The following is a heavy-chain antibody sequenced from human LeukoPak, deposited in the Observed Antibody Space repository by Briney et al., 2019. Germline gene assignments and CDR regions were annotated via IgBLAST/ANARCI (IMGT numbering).Heavy chain of an antibody. CDR3: ARASGDYVF. Sequence: GGSLRLSCAASGFTFTSYAMSWVRQAPGKGLEWVSGISGSGGSTYYAESVKGRFTISRDNSKNTLYLQMNSLRVEDTALYYCARASGDYVFWGQGTLVTVSS. D-gene: IGHD4-17*01. CDR1: GFTFTSYA. J-gene: IGHJ4*02. CDR2: ISGSGGST. V-gene: IGHV3-23*01.